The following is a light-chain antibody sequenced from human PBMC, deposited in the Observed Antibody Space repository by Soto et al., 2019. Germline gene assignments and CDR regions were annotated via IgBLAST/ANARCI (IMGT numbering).Light chain of an antibody. CDR2: AAS. Sequence: DIPMTQSPSSLSASVGDRVTITCRASQSISTYLNWYQQKPGKAPKVLIYAASTLQSGVPSRFSGSGSGTDFTLTISSLQPEDFAAYYCQQSYKTPRTFGQGTKVEIK. CDR1: QSISTY. J-gene: IGKJ1*01. V-gene: IGKV1-39*01. CDR3: QQSYKTPRT.